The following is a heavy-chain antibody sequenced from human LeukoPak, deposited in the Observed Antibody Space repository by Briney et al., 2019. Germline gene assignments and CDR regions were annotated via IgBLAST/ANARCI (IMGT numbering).Heavy chain of an antibody. CDR3: AKTEGIYVGRGFLLTTIDY. CDR2: ISSSGGTT. Sequence: GGSLRLSCAASGFTFSTRAMTWVRQAPGKGLEWVSAISSSGGTTYYAESVKGRFTISRDNSKNTLYLQMNSLRVEDTAVYYCAKTEGIYVGRGFLLTTIDYWGQGTLVTVSS. V-gene: IGHV3-23*01. J-gene: IGHJ4*02. D-gene: IGHD5-12*01. CDR1: GFTFSTRA.